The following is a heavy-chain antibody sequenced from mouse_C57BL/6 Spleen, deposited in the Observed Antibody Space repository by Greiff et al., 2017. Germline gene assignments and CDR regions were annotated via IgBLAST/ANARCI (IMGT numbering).Heavy chain of an antibody. CDR3: ARGLGPIVDY. V-gene: IGHV1-80*01. J-gene: IGHJ2*01. CDR2: IYPGDGDT. CDR1: GYAFSRYW. Sequence: QVQLQQSGAELVKPGASVKISCKASGYAFSRYWMNWVKQRPGKGLEWIGQIYPGDGDTNYNGKFKGKATLTADKSSSTAYMQLSSLTSEDSAVYFCARGLGPIVDYWGQGTTLTVSS. D-gene: IGHD4-1*01.